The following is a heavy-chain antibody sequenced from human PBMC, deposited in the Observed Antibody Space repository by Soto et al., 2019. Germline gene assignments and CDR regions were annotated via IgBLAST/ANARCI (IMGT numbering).Heavy chain of an antibody. D-gene: IGHD5-12*01. CDR2: ISSSSSYI. J-gene: IGHJ4*02. CDR1: GFTFSSYS. CDR3: ARELRGYSGYGAAGFDY. V-gene: IGHV3-21*01. Sequence: EVQLVESGGGPVKPGGSLRLSCAASGFTFSSYSMNWVRQAPGKGLEWVSSISSSSSYIYYADSVKGRFTISRDNAKNSLYLQMNSLRAEDTAVYYCARELRGYSGYGAAGFDYWGQGTLVTVSS.